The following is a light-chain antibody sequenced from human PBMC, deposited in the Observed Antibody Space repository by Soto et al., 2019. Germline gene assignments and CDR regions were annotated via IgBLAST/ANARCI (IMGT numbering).Light chain of an antibody. V-gene: IGKV1-12*01. CDR3: QQANSFPPT. J-gene: IGKJ5*01. CDR1: QSISSW. Sequence: MYLSLSTLSAKIGDRVTITCRASQSISSWLAWYQQKPGKAPKLLIYAASSLQSGVPSRFSGSGSGTDFTLTISSLQPEDFATYYCQQANSFPPTFGHGTRLEI. CDR2: AAS.